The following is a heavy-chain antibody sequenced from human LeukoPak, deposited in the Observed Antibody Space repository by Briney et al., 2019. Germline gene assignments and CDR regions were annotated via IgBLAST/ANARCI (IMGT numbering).Heavy chain of an antibody. CDR1: GGSISRSSYY. CDR3: VRDHLSGPCYFDY. V-gene: IGHV4-39*07. Sequence: SETLSLTCIVSGGSISRSSYYWGWIRQSPGKGLEWIGSIHYSGSTYYNPSLMSRVTISVDTSKNQFSLKLSSVTAADTAVYRCVRDHLSGPCYFDYWGQGTLVTVSS. CDR2: IHYSGST. J-gene: IGHJ4*02. D-gene: IGHD6-25*01.